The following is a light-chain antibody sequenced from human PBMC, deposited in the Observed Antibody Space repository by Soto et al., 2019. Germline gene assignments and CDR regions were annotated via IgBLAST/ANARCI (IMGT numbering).Light chain of an antibody. CDR3: LQYNSYPLT. V-gene: IGKV1-5*03. Sequence: DIQMTQSPSTLSASVGDRVTITCRASQSISSWLAWYQQKPGKVPNHLIYKASDLQSGVPSRFSGSGSGTEITLTISSLQPDDFATYYCLQYNSYPLTFGQGTKVEIK. CDR1: QSISSW. CDR2: KAS. J-gene: IGKJ1*01.